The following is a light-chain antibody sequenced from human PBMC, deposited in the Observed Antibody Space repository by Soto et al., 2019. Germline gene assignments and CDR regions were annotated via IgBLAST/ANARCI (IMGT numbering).Light chain of an antibody. CDR3: GTWDASLSAGV. CDR2: NDD. CDR1: SSNIETNP. J-gene: IGLJ2*01. Sequence: QSVLTQPPSVSAAPGQKVTISCSGSSSNIETNPVSWYRHLPGTVPKLLIHNDDKRPSGIPDRFSGSKSGTSATLGITGLQTGDEADYSCGTWDASLSAGVFGGGTKVTVL. V-gene: IGLV1-51*01.